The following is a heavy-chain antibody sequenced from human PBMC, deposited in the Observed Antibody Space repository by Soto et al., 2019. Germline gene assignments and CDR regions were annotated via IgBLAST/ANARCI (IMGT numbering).Heavy chain of an antibody. D-gene: IGHD3-10*01. CDR2: IIPILGII. CDR1: GGTFNSYS. Sequence: QVQLVQSGAEVKKPGSPVKVSCRASGGTFNSYSIAWVRQVPGQGLEWMGTIIPILGIINYAQKFQGRVTITADESTNTAYMELSSLISEDSGVYYCARDASAASNWFDWFDPWGQGTLVTVSS. J-gene: IGHJ5*02. V-gene: IGHV1-69*04. CDR3: ARDASAASNWFDWFDP.